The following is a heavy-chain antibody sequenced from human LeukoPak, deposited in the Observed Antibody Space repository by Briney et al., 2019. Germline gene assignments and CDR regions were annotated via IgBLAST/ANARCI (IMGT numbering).Heavy chain of an antibody. CDR1: GFTFHNFA. CDR2: ISSSGEFT. J-gene: IGHJ4*02. V-gene: IGHV3-23*01. CDR3: VKDRPNYYESNGDYYKRDGDF. Sequence: GGSLRLSCAASGFTFHNFATSWVRQAPGKGLEWVSSISSSGEFTFYADSVKGRFTILRDNSRYTLYLQMNSLRAEDAAMYYCVKDRPNYYESNGDYYKRDGDFWGQGTLVTVSA. D-gene: IGHD3-22*01.